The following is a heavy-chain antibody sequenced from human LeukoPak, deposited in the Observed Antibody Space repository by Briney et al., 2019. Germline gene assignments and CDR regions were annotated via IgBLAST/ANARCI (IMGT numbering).Heavy chain of an antibody. D-gene: IGHD3-9*01. CDR2: IIPIFGTT. CDR1: GGTFNSYA. CDR3: ARIDPFDFQFDY. J-gene: IGHJ4*02. Sequence: SVKVSCKASGGTFNSYAISWVRQAPGQGLEWMGGIIPIFGTTNYAQKLQGRVTMTADTSTSTAYMELRSLRSDDTAVYYCARIDPFDFQFDYWGQGTLVTVSS. V-gene: IGHV1-69*06.